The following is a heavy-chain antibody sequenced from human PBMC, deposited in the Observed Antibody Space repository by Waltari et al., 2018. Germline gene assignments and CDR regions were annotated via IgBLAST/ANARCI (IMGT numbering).Heavy chain of an antibody. D-gene: IGHD1-26*01. Sequence: QVQLQESGPGLVKPSGTLSLTCAVSGGSISSSNWWTWVRQPPGKGLEWIGEIDHNGNTNYKPALKRRVTMSVDKSKNQFSLKLRSVTAADTAIYYCARIILGATDDYSYAMDVWGQGITVTVSS. J-gene: IGHJ6*02. CDR2: IDHNGNT. V-gene: IGHV4-4*02. CDR3: ARIILGATDDYSYAMDV. CDR1: GGSISSSNW.